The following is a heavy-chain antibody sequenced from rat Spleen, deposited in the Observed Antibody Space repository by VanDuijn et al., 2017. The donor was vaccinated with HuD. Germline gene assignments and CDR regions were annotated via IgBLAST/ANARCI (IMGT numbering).Heavy chain of an antibody. V-gene: IGHV2-43*01. Sequence: QVQLKESGPGLVQPSQTLSLTCTVSGFSLTNYHVSWIRQPPGKGLEWMGVTWTGGNTAYNSLLKSRLSISRDTSKSQVFLKMISLHTEDTAMYFCARRMGSRHWYFDLWGPGTMVTVSS. CDR3: ARRMGSRHWYFDL. CDR2: TWTGGNT. D-gene: IGHD1-7*01. J-gene: IGHJ1*01. CDR1: GFSLTNYH.